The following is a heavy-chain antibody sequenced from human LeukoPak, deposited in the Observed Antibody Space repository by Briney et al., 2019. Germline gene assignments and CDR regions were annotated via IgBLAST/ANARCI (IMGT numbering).Heavy chain of an antibody. CDR2: IYYSGST. V-gene: IGHV4-59*01. J-gene: IGHJ3*02. CDR1: GGSISSYY. D-gene: IGHD3-22*01. Sequence: SETLSLTCTVSGGSISSYYWSWIRQPPGKGLEWIGYIYYSGSTNYNPSLKSRVTISVDTSKNQFSLKLSSVTAADTAVYYCASLYPEYYYDSSGYTAFDIWGQGTMVTVSS. CDR3: ASLYPEYYYDSSGYTAFDI.